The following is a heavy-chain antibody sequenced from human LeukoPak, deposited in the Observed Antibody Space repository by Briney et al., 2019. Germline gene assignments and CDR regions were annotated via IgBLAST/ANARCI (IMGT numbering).Heavy chain of an antibody. V-gene: IGHV4-4*07. CDR1: GFTFTNVW. Sequence: PGGSLRLSCAASGFTFTNVWMSWVRQAPGKGLEWVGRIYSSGSANYNPSLKSRVTMSVDMSKKQFSLKLTSVTAAGTAVYYCARETSLDYWGQGILVTVSS. J-gene: IGHJ4*02. CDR3: ARETSLDY. CDR2: IYSSGSA. D-gene: IGHD3-16*01.